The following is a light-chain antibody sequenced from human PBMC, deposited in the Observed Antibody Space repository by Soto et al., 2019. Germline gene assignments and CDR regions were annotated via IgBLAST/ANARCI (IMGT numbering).Light chain of an antibody. V-gene: IGLV2-14*01. CDR1: SSDVGDYNY. CDR3: SSYTVSGTVI. CDR2: DVS. J-gene: IGLJ2*01. Sequence: QSALTRPASVSGSPGLSITISCTGTSSDVGDYNYVSWYQQHPGKAPKLMIYDVSNRPSGVSNRFSGSKSGNTASLTISGLQAEDEADYYCSSYTVSGTVIFGGGTKVTVL.